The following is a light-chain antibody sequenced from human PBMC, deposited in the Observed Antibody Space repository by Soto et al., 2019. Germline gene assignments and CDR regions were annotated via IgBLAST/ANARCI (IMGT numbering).Light chain of an antibody. V-gene: IGLV2-14*01. Sequence: QSALTQPASVSGSPGQSITISCTGTSSDVGGYPYVSWYQQHPGKAPKLMIYEVSNRPSGVSNRFSGSKSGNTASLTISGLQAEDEAGYYCSSYTTNSPFVFGAGTKVTVL. CDR1: SSDVGGYPY. J-gene: IGLJ1*01. CDR2: EVS. CDR3: SSYTTNSPFV.